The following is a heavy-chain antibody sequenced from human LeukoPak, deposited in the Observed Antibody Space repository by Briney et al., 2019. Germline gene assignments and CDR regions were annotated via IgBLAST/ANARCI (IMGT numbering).Heavy chain of an antibody. CDR2: IGGSGGST. CDR3: ARVRTYYRDY. Sequence: PGGSLRLSCAASGFTFSSYAMSWVRQAPGKGLEWVSAIGGSGGSTYYADSVKGRFTISRDNSKNTLYLQMNSLRAEDTAVYYCARVRTYYRDYWGQGTLVTVSS. V-gene: IGHV3-23*01. D-gene: IGHD3-16*01. CDR1: GFTFSSYA. J-gene: IGHJ4*02.